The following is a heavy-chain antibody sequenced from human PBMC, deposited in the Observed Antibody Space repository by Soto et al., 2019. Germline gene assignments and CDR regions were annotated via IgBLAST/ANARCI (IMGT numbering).Heavy chain of an antibody. CDR3: AGLITMVRGVIKSMRPYGMDV. CDR1: GGTFSSYA. Sequence: SVKVSCKASGGTFSSYAISWVRQAPGQGLEWMGGIIPIFGTANYAQKFQGRVTITADESTSTAYMELSSLRSEDTAVYYCAGLITMVRGVIKSMRPYGMDVWGQGTTVTVSS. J-gene: IGHJ6*02. D-gene: IGHD3-10*01. V-gene: IGHV1-69*13. CDR2: IIPIFGTA.